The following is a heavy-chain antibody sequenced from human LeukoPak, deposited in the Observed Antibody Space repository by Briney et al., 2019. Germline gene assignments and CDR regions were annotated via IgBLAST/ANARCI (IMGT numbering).Heavy chain of an antibody. V-gene: IGHV3-7*01. CDR1: GFTFKNSW. CDR2: INQDGGEK. D-gene: IGHD2-15*01. CDR3: CKDIPLTRAWALKY. J-gene: IGHJ4*02. Sequence: GGSLRLSCAASGFTFKNSWMSWVRQAPGKGLEWVANINQDGGEKYYVDSVKGRFTISRDDAKTSVYLQMNSLRAEDTAVYYCCKDIPLTRAWALKYWGQGALVTVSS.